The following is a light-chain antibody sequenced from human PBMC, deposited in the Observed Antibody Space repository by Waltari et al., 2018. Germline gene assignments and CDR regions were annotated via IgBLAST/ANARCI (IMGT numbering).Light chain of an antibody. CDR1: QSVSSNY. CDR2: GAT. CDR3: QQYDSSLTWT. Sequence: EIVLTQSPGTLSLSPGQRATLSCRASQSVSSNYLAWYQQKTGQAPRLLVYGATSRAAGIPDRFSGSGSGTDFTLTISSLGPEDFAVYYCQQYDSSLTWTFGHGTKVEIK. V-gene: IGKV3-20*01. J-gene: IGKJ1*01.